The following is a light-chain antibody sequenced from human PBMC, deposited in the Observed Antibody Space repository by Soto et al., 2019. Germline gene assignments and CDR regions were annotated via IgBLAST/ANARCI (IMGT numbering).Light chain of an antibody. Sequence: EIVLTQSPGTLSLSPGERATLSCRASQSVSSSYLAWYQQKPGQAPRFLIYGASSRATVIPDRFSGSGSGTDFALTISRLEPEDFAVYYCQQYGSSPRTFGQGTKLEIK. CDR2: GAS. V-gene: IGKV3-20*01. CDR1: QSVSSSY. CDR3: QQYGSSPRT. J-gene: IGKJ2*01.